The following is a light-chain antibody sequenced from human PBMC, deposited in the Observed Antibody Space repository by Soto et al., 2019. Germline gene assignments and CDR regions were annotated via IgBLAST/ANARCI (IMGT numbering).Light chain of an antibody. V-gene: IGKV3-15*01. J-gene: IGKJ2*01. Sequence: EIVMTQSPDTLSVSPGETVSLSCRASQSITTDLAWYQHRPGQAPRLLIYAASTRATGVPARFSGSGSGTEFTLTIDSLQSEDFAVYSCQQYKDWPPYTFGQGTKVEIK. CDR2: AAS. CDR3: QQYKDWPPYT. CDR1: QSITTD.